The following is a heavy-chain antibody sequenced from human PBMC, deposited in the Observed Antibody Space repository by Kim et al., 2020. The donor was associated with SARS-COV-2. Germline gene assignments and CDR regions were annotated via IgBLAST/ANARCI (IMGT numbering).Heavy chain of an antibody. CDR3: ARDWGGKWTWAD. CDR2: ITPNSGRA. V-gene: IGHV1-46*04. CDR1: GYTLTSDH. D-gene: IGHD3-16*01. J-gene: IGHJ4*02. Sequence: ASVKVSCKASGYTLTSDHMHWVRQAPGQGLEWMGIITPNSGRARYAENLQGRVTMSVDTSTSTIYMELSSLRSDDTAIYYCARDWGGKWTWADWGQGTLVTVSS.